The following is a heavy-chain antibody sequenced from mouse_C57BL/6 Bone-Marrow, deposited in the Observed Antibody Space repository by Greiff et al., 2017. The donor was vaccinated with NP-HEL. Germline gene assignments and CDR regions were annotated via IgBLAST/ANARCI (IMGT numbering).Heavy chain of an antibody. CDR3: ARGAFYYGNPWFAY. CDR1: GYTFTSYW. Sequence: QVQLQQPGAELVRPGTSVKLSCKASGYTFTSYWMHWVKQRPGQGLEWIGVIDPSDSYTNYNQQFKGKATLTVDTSSSTAFMQLSSLTSEDSAVYDCARGAFYYGNPWFAYWGQGTLVTVSA. V-gene: IGHV1-59*01. J-gene: IGHJ3*01. CDR2: IDPSDSYT. D-gene: IGHD2-1*01.